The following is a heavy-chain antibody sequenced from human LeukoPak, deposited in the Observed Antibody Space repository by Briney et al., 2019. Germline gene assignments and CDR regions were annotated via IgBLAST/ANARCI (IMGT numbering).Heavy chain of an antibody. CDR2: IYYSGIT. J-gene: IGHJ5*02. V-gene: IGHV4-59*01. CDR1: GVSISSYY. Sequence: SETLSLTCTVSGVSISSYYWSWIRQPPGKGLEWIGYIYYSGITNYNPSLKSRVTISVDTSKNQFSLKLSSVTAADTAVYYCARETIIVGRAEFGPWGQGTLVTVSS. D-gene: IGHD3-22*01. CDR3: ARETIIVGRAEFGP.